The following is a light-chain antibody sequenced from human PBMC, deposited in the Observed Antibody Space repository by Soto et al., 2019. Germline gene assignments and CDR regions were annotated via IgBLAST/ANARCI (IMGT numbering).Light chain of an antibody. V-gene: IGLV1-40*01. Sequence: QSVLTQPPSVSGAPGQRVTISCTGSSSNIGAGYDVHWYQQLPGTAPKLLIYGNSNRPSGVPDRFSGSKSGTSASLAITGLQADDEADDYCQSYDISLSGSIFGGGTKLTVL. CDR3: QSYDISLSGSI. CDR1: SSNIGAGYD. J-gene: IGLJ2*01. CDR2: GNS.